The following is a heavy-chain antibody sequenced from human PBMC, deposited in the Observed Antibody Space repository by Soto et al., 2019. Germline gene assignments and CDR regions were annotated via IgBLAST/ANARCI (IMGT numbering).Heavy chain of an antibody. V-gene: IGHV3-7*05. J-gene: IGHJ6*02. CDR3: AREYGSSYSPRYYGMDV. CDR1: GFTLSSYW. D-gene: IGHD6-13*01. Sequence: EVQLVESGGGLVQPGGSLRLSCAASGFTLSSYWMGWVRQAPGKGLGWVANIKQDGGEKYYVDSVKGRFPISRDTAKSSLYLQLNSLRAEDTAVYYCAREYGSSYSPRYYGMDVWGQGTTVTVSS. CDR2: IKQDGGEK.